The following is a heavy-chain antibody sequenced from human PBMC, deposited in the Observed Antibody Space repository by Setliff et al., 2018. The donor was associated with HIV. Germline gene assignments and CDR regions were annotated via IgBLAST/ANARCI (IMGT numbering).Heavy chain of an antibody. CDR2: IRYDGSNK. V-gene: IGHV3-30*02. Sequence: GGSLRLSCAASGFTFSSYGMHWVRQAPGKGLEWVAFIRYDGSNKYYADSVKGRFTVSRDNAENSLYLQLNSLRAEDTAVYYCARKLRPGYGMDVWGQGTPVTVSS. J-gene: IGHJ6*02. CDR1: GFTFSSYG. D-gene: IGHD3-10*01. CDR3: ARKLRPGYGMDV.